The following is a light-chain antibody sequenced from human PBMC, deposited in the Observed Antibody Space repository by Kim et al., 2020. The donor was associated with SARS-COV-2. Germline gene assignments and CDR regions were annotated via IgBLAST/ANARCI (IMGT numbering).Light chain of an antibody. V-gene: IGLV3-19*01. CDR2: GRN. J-gene: IGLJ2*01. Sequence: VALGRTVRITCQGDSLRSYYASWYQQKPGQAPVLVIYGRNNRPSGIPDRFSGSTSGNTASLTITGAQAEDEADYYCKSRDSSGNVVFGGGTQLTVL. CDR1: SLRSYY. CDR3: KSRDSSGNVV.